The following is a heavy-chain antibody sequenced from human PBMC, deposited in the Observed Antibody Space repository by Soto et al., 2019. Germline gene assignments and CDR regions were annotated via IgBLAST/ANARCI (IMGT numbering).Heavy chain of an antibody. CDR2: ISYSGNDY. CDR3: AKDLSSRSSDYYFDY. Sequence: LRLSCAAFGFTFSNYGIHWVRQAPGKGLEWVAVISYSGNDYYYADSVKGRFTISRDNSKSTLYLQMNSLRAEDTAVYYCAKDLSSRSSDYYFDYWGQGTLVTVSS. J-gene: IGHJ4*02. V-gene: IGHV3-30*18. D-gene: IGHD6-13*01. CDR1: GFTFSNYG.